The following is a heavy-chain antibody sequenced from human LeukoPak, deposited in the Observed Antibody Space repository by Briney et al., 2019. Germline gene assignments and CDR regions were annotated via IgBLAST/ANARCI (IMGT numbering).Heavy chain of an antibody. D-gene: IGHD3-10*01. J-gene: IGHJ4*02. CDR1: GFTFSSYS. V-gene: IGHV3-48*04. Sequence: GGSLRLSCAVSGFTFSSYSMNWVRQAPGKGLEWVSYISSSSSTIYYADSVKGRFTISRDNAKNSPYLQMNSLRAEDTAVYYCARGGNYYGSGSYSPLFDYWGQGTLVTVSS. CDR3: ARGGNYYGSGSYSPLFDY. CDR2: ISSSSSTI.